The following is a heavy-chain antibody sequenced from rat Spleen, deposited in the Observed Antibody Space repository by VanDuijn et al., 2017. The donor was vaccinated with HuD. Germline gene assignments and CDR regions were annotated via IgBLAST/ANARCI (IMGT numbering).Heavy chain of an antibody. J-gene: IGHJ3*01. CDR1: GFTFSDYG. CDR2: ISYDGDTT. D-gene: IGHD4-3*01. CDR3: ARQDTSGYSNWFTY. Sequence: EVQLVESGGGLVQPGRSLKLSCAASGFTFSDYGMAWVRQAPTKGLEWVAYISYDGDTTYYRDSVKGRFTVSRDNARSTQYLQMDSLRSEDTATYYCARQDTSGYSNWFTYWGQGTLVTVSS. V-gene: IGHV5-29*01.